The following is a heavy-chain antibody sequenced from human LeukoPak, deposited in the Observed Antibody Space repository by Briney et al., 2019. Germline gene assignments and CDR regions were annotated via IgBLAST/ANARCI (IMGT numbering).Heavy chain of an antibody. CDR3: ARARIPAAYGYYFDY. J-gene: IGHJ4*02. CDR1: GGTFSSYA. D-gene: IGHD2-2*01. CDR2: IIPIFGTA. Sequence: SVKVSCKASGGTFSSYAISWVRQAPGQGLEWMGGIIPIFGTANYAQKFQGRVTITADESTSTAYMELSNLRSEDTAVYYCARARIPAAYGYYFDYWGERTLVSVSS. V-gene: IGHV1-69*13.